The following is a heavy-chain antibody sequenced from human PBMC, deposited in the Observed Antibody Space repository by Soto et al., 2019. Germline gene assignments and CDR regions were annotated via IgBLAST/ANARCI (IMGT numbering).Heavy chain of an antibody. CDR3: ATSTDSSGYCLDY. CDR2: IYYSGST. CDR1: GGSISSGGYY. J-gene: IGHJ4*02. Sequence: LSLTCTVSGGSISSGGYYWSWIRQHPGKGLEWIGYIYYSGSTYYNPSLKSRVTISVDTSKNQFSLKLSSVTAADTAVYYCATSTDSSGYCLDYWGQGTLVTVSS. D-gene: IGHD3-22*01. V-gene: IGHV4-31*03.